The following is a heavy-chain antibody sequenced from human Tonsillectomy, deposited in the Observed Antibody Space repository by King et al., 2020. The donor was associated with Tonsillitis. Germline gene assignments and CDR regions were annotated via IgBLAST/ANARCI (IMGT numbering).Heavy chain of an antibody. Sequence: VQLVESGGGVVQPGRSLRLSCAASGFIFSNYGMNWVRQAPGRGLEWVAVIWADGSNKYYGDSVKGRFTISRDNSKNTLYLEMNSLRAEDSAVYYCARPGYFYDSSGYSWTHFDSWGQGTQVFVSS. D-gene: IGHD3-22*01. CDR1: GFIFSNYG. J-gene: IGHJ4*02. CDR3: ARPGYFYDSSGYSWTHFDS. V-gene: IGHV3-33*01. CDR2: IWADGSNK.